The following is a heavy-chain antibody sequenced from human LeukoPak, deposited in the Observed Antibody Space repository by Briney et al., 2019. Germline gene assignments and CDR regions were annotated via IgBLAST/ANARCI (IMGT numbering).Heavy chain of an antibody. V-gene: IGHV3-33*01. Sequence: PGRSLRLSCAASGFTFSSYGMHWVRQAPGKGLEWVAVIWYDGSNKYYADSVKGRFTISRDNSKNTLYLQMNSLRAEDTAVYYCARLGWELGNWDYWGQGTLVTVSS. J-gene: IGHJ4*02. CDR3: ARLGWELGNWDY. CDR2: IWYDGSNK. CDR1: GFTFSSYG. D-gene: IGHD1-26*01.